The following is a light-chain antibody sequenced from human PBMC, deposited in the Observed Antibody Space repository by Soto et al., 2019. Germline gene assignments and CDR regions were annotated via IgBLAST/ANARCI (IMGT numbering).Light chain of an antibody. CDR1: ESVSRY. J-gene: IGKJ1*01. CDR2: DVS. Sequence: EVVLTQSPATLSLSPGESATLSCRASESVSRYLAWYQQRPGQAPRLLMYDVSNRATGIPARFSGSGSGTDFTLTISSLEPEDLAIYYCQQGSNWPPRTFDQGTKVEIK. V-gene: IGKV3-11*01. CDR3: QQGSNWPPRT.